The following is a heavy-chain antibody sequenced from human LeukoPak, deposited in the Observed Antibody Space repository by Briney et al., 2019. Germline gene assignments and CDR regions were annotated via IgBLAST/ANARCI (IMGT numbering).Heavy chain of an antibody. CDR1: GDSVSINTPA. V-gene: IGHV6-1*01. J-gene: IGHJ3*02. Sequence: SQTLSLPCAISGDSVSINTPACTWSRQSPSRGLEWLGRTYYRSKWYNDYAVSVKSRITINPDTSKNQFSLQLNSVTPEDTAVYYCARDGTMRSGPAFDIWGQGTMVTVSS. D-gene: IGHD3-3*01. CDR2: TYYRSKWYN. CDR3: ARDGTMRSGPAFDI.